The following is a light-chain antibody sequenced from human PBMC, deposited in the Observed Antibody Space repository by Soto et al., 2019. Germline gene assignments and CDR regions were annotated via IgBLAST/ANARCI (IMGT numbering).Light chain of an antibody. Sequence: DIVLTQSPGTLSLSPGDRATLSCRASQSVSTSYLAWYQQKPGQAPRLLIFDASNRATGIPARFSGSGSGTDFTLTISSLEPEDFAVYYCQHRSIWPVSFGQGTRLEIK. CDR1: QSVSTSY. J-gene: IGKJ5*01. CDR2: DAS. V-gene: IGKV3-11*01. CDR3: QHRSIWPVS.